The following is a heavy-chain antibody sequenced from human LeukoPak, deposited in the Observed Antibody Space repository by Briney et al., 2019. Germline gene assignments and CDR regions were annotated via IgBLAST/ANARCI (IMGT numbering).Heavy chain of an antibody. J-gene: IGHJ3*02. D-gene: IGHD2-2*02. CDR2: ISYDGSNK. CDR1: GFTFSSYG. V-gene: IGHV3-30*03. Sequence: HPGRSLRLSCAASGFTFSSYGMHWVRQAPGKGLEWVAVISYDGSNKYYADSVKGRFTISRDNAKNSLYLQMNSLRAEDTAVYYCARSGVPAAIWGSSWHEIDIWGQGTMVTVSS. CDR3: ARSGVPAAIWGSSWHEIDI.